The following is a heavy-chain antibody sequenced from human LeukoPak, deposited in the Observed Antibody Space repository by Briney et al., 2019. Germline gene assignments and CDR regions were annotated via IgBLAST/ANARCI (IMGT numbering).Heavy chain of an antibody. J-gene: IGHJ4*02. CDR2: INHSGST. D-gene: IGHD1-26*01. Sequence: PSETLFLTCTVSGYSISSGYYWGWIRQPPGKRLEWIGSINHSGSTYYNPSLRSRVTISVDTSKNQFSLKLSSVTAADTAVYSCARGGPSGSHTAYWGQGTLVTVSS. CDR3: ARGGPSGSHTAY. CDR1: GYSISSGYY. V-gene: IGHV4-38-2*02.